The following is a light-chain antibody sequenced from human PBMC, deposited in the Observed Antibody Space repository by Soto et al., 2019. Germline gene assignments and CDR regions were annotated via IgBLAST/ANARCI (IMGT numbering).Light chain of an antibody. Sequence: EIVMTQSPASLSVPPGERATLSCRASQSVSSNFAWYQQKPGQAPRLLMYGASSRATGIPDRFSGTGSGTDFTLTISRLEPEDFAVYYCQQYGSSPYTFGLGTKVDIK. CDR3: QQYGSSPYT. J-gene: IGKJ2*01. CDR1: QSVSSN. V-gene: IGKV3-20*01. CDR2: GAS.